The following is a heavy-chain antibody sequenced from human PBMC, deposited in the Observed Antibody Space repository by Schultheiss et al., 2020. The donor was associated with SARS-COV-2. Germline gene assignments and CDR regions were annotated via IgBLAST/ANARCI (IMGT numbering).Heavy chain of an antibody. V-gene: IGHV4-34*01. CDR2: INHSGST. CDR1: GGSFSGYY. J-gene: IGHJ6*02. Sequence: SQTLSLACAVYGGSFSGYYWSWIRQPPGKGLEWIGEINHSGSTNYNPSLKSRVTISVDTSKNQFSLKLSSVTAADTAVYYCAKDRFVRSSDYYYYGMDVWGQGTTVTVSS. D-gene: IGHD6-6*01. CDR3: AKDRFVRSSDYYYYGMDV.